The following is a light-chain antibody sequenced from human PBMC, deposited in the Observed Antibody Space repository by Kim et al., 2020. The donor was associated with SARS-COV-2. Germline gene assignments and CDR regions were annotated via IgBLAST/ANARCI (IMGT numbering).Light chain of an antibody. CDR2: DAS. Sequence: SPGGRATHSGGAGQSVASDVAGYQQKLGQAPRRLINDASERATDTPARCSGSGSGTDFTLTISSLEPEDFAVYYCQQRTNWPPWTFGQGTKVDIK. CDR1: QSVASD. V-gene: IGKV3-11*01. CDR3: QQRTNWPPWT. J-gene: IGKJ1*01.